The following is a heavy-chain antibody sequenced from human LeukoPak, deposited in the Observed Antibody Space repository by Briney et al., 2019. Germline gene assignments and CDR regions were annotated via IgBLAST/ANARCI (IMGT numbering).Heavy chain of an antibody. CDR1: GFTFSSYE. CDR2: ISSSGSTI. Sequence: PGGSLRLSCAASGFTFSSYEMNWVRQAPGKGLEWVSYISSSGSTIYYADSVKGRFTISRDNAKNSLYLQMNSLRAEDTAVYYCARDRQWLVRLVFDYWGQGTLVTVSS. V-gene: IGHV3-48*03. CDR3: ARDRQWLVRLVFDY. J-gene: IGHJ4*02. D-gene: IGHD6-19*01.